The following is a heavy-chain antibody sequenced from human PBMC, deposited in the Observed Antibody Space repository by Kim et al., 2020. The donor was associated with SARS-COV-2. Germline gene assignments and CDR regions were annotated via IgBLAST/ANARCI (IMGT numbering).Heavy chain of an antibody. D-gene: IGHD3-22*01. Sequence: SVKGRFTISRDNSKNSLYLHMNSLRAEDTALYYCAKGVYYDSSGYYPLDYWGQGTLVTVSS. CDR3: AKGVYYDSSGYYPLDY. V-gene: IGHV3-43D*03. J-gene: IGHJ4*02.